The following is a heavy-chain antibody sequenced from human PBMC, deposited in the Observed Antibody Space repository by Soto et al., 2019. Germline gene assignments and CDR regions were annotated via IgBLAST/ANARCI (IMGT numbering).Heavy chain of an antibody. D-gene: IGHD2-21*02. J-gene: IGHJ4*02. CDR1: GGSMSNYY. Sequence: SETLSLTCTVSGGSMSNYYWRWIRQPAGKGLEWIGRIYTTGSNHYNPSLKSRVTLSIAMSNNQFSLKLNSVTAADTDVYYRARGTAWQLPFDYWGQGTLVTVSS. V-gene: IGHV4-4*07. CDR3: ARGTAWQLPFDY. CDR2: IYTTGSN.